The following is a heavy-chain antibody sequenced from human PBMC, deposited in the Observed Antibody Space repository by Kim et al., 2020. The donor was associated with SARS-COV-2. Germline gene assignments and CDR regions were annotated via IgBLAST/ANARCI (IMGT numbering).Heavy chain of an antibody. CDR2: ITGSGDST. J-gene: IGHJ6*03. Sequence: GGSLRLSCAASGFTFSSLAMSWVRQAPGKGLEWVSTITGSGDSTYYADSVKGRFTISRDNSKNTLYLQMNSLRAEDTAVYYCAKGGGSSFYYYMDVWGKGPTVTVSS. CDR1: GFTFSSLA. V-gene: IGHV3-23*01. D-gene: IGHD1-26*01. CDR3: AKGGGSSFYYYMDV.